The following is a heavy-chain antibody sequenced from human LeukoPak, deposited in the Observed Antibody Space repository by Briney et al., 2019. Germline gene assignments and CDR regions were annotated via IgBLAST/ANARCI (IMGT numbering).Heavy chain of an antibody. CDR2: ISGSGAST. Sequence: PGGSLRLSCAASGFTFSSYAMNWVRQAPGKGLEWVSAISGSGASTIYADSVRGRFTISRDNSKNTLYLQMNSLRAEDTAVYYCARRGNYYYYMDVWGKGTTVTISS. J-gene: IGHJ6*03. CDR1: GFTFSSYA. CDR3: ARRGNYYYYMDV. V-gene: IGHV3-23*01. D-gene: IGHD3-16*01.